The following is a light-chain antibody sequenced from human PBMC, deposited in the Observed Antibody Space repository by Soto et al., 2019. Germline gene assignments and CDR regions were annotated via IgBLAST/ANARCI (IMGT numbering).Light chain of an antibody. CDR1: QGISSY. J-gene: IGKJ1*01. Sequence: AIRMTQSPSSLSASTGDRVTITCRASQGISSYLAWYQQKPGKAPKLLIYAASTLQSGVPSRFSGSGSGTDFTLTISCLQSEDFATCYCQQYYSYPPGTFGQGTKVDIK. V-gene: IGKV1-8*01. CDR3: QQYYSYPPGT. CDR2: AAS.